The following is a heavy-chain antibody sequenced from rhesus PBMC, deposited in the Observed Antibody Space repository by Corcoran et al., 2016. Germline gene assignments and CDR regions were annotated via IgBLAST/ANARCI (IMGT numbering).Heavy chain of an antibody. CDR3: ARAYSSGWYGYFEF. CDR2: ISGSGGST. CDR1: GGSISSNY. D-gene: IGHD6-31*01. J-gene: IGHJ1*01. V-gene: IGHV4-173*01. Sequence: QVQLQESGPGLVKPSETLSLTCAVSGGSISSNYWSWIRQPPGKGLEWVGRISGSGGSTDSNPSLTSRVTISTDPSKNQFSLKLSSVTAADTAVYYCARAYSSGWYGYFEFWGQGALVTVSS.